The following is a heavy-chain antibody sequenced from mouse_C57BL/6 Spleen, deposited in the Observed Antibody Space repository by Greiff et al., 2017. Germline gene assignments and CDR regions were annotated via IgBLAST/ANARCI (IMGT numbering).Heavy chain of an antibody. D-gene: IGHD1-1*01. V-gene: IGHV1-64*01. CDR1: GYTFTSYW. Sequence: QVQLKQPGAELVKPGASVKLSCKASGYTFTSYWMHWVKQRPGQGLEWIGMIHPNSGSTNYNEKFKSKATLTVDKSSSTAYMQLSSLTSEDSAVYYCARDYYGSFSFDYWGQGTTLTVSS. CDR3: ARDYYGSFSFDY. CDR2: IHPNSGST. J-gene: IGHJ2*01.